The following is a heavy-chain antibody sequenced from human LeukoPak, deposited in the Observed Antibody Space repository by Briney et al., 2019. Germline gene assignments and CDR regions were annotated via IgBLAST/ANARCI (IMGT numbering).Heavy chain of an antibody. CDR3: TRDSQDSYVYYMVV. D-gene: IGHD3-10*02. CDR1: GFTFSRYW. Sequence: GGSLRLSCAVSGFTFSRYWMSWVRQAPGKGLEWVANINQDGSVKYYVDSVKGRFTISRDSAKNSLCLQMNSLRAEDTAVYYCTRDSQDSYVYYMVVWGKGTTVTLSS. V-gene: IGHV3-7*01. CDR2: INQDGSVK. J-gene: IGHJ6*03.